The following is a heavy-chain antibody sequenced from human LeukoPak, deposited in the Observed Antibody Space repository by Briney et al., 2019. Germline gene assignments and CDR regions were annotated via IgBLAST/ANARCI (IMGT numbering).Heavy chain of an antibody. CDR3: ARTLRYFDWLFPGGNYYYYMDV. V-gene: IGHV1-8*01. J-gene: IGHJ6*03. CDR1: GYTFTSYD. CDR2: INPNSGNT. Sequence: ASVKVSCKASGYTFTSYDINWVRQATGQGLEWMGWINPNSGNTGYAQKFQGRVTMTRNTSISTAYMELSSLRSEDTAVYYCARTLRYFDWLFPGGNYYYYMDVWGKGTTVTISS. D-gene: IGHD3-9*01.